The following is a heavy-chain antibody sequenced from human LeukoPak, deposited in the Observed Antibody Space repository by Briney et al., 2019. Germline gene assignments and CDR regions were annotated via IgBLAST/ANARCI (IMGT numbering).Heavy chain of an antibody. J-gene: IGHJ4*02. D-gene: IGHD5-12*01. CDR2: VYYSGST. V-gene: IGHV4-4*02. CDR1: GFTFSSCAM. CDR3: AGEDINVDPFEF. Sequence: GSLRLSCAASGFTFSSCAMSWVRQAPGKGLEWIGSVYYSGSTNYNPSLKSRVTISADTSKNQFSLKLSSVTAADTAVYYCAGEDINVDPFEFWGQGTLVTVSS.